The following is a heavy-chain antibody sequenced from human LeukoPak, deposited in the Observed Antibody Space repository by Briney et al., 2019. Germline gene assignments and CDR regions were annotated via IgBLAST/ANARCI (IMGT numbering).Heavy chain of an antibody. V-gene: IGHV3-21*01. J-gene: IGHJ6*04. Sequence: GGSLRLSCAASGFTFSSYSMNWVRQAPGKGLEWVSSISSSGSYIYYADSVKGRFAISRDNAKNSLYLQMNGLRAEDTAVYYCARGAMVRGAPLYYYYYGMDVWGKGTTVTVSS. CDR2: ISSSGSYI. D-gene: IGHD3-10*01. CDR3: ARGAMVRGAPLYYYYYGMDV. CDR1: GFTFSSYS.